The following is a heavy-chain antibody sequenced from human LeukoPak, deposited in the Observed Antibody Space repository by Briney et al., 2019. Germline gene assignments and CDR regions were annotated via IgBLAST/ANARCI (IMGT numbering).Heavy chain of an antibody. Sequence: GGSLRLFCAASGFTFSSYWMSWVRQAPGKGLEWVANIKQDGSEKYYVDSVKGRFTISRDNAKNSLYLQMNSLRAEDTAVYYCARDVDTAMVLMKYFDYWGQGTLVTVSS. J-gene: IGHJ4*02. CDR1: GFTFSSYW. CDR2: IKQDGSEK. V-gene: IGHV3-7*01. D-gene: IGHD5-18*01. CDR3: ARDVDTAMVLMKYFDY.